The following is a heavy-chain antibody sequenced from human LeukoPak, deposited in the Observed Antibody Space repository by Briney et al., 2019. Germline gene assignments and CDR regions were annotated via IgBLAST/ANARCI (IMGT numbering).Heavy chain of an antibody. Sequence: ASVKVSCKAPGYTFTGYYMHWVRQAPEQGLEWMGGINPNSGDTKYAQKFQGRVTMTRDTSISTAYMELTRLTSDDTAVYYCARKVSGSYRIDYWSQGTLVTVSS. CDR1: GYTFTGYY. CDR3: ARKVSGSYRIDY. V-gene: IGHV1-2*02. D-gene: IGHD1-26*01. CDR2: INPNSGDT. J-gene: IGHJ4*02.